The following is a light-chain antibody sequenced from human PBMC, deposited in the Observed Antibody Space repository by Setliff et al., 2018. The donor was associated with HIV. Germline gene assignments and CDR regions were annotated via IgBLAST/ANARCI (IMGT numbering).Light chain of an antibody. CDR2: QVT. CDR1: SSDVGGYNH. CDR3: CSYAGSSTFEV. Sequence: ALAQPASVSGSPGQSITISCTGTSSDVGGYNHVSWYQQHPDKAPKLMIYQVTKRPSGVSNRFSGSKSGNTASLTISGLQAEDEADYYCCSYAGSSTFEVFGTGTKVTVL. J-gene: IGLJ1*01. V-gene: IGLV2-23*02.